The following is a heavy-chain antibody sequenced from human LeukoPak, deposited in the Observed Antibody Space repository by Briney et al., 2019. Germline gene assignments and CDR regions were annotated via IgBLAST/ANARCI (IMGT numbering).Heavy chain of an antibody. Sequence: ASVKVSCKASGYTFTGYYMHWVRQAPGQGLEWMGRLNPNSGDTSYAQRFQGRVTMTRHTSISTAYMELSRLRSDDTAIYYCARQGMWGAFDFWGQGTMVTVSS. CDR3: ARQGMWGAFDF. CDR2: LNPNSGDT. V-gene: IGHV1-2*06. CDR1: GYTFTGYY. D-gene: IGHD1-26*01. J-gene: IGHJ3*01.